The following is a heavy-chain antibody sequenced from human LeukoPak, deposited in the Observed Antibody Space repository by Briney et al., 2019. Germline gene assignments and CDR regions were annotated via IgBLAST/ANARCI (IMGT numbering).Heavy chain of an antibody. J-gene: IGHJ6*03. CDR3: ARAPLLPRYYYMDV. CDR2: IYYSGST. CDR1: GGSISSYY. D-gene: IGHD3-22*01. Sequence: SESLSLTCTVSGGSISSYYWSWIRQPPGKGLEWIGYIYYSGSTNYNPSLKSRVTISVDTSKNQFSLKLSSVTAADTAVYYCARAPLLPRYYYMDVWGKGTTVTVSS. V-gene: IGHV4-59*08.